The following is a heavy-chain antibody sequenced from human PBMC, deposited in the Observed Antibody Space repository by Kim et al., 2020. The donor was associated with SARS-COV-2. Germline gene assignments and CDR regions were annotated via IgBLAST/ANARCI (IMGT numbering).Heavy chain of an antibody. Sequence: GGSLRLSCAASGFTFSSYSMNWVRQAPGKGLEWVSSISSSSSDIYYADSVKGRFTISRDNAKNSLYLQMNSLRAEDTAVYYCARAYYYDSSGYFGYWGQGTLDTVSS. CDR3: ARAYYYDSSGYFGY. J-gene: IGHJ4*02. V-gene: IGHV3-21*01. D-gene: IGHD3-22*01. CDR2: ISSSSSDI. CDR1: GFTFSSYS.